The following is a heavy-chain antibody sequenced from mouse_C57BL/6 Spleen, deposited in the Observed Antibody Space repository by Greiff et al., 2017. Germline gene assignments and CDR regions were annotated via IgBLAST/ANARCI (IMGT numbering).Heavy chain of an antibody. CDR3: ASSYAYAMDY. J-gene: IGHJ4*01. CDR2: ISYDGSN. CDR1: GYSITSGYY. Sequence: EVQRVESGPGLVKPSQSLSLTCSVTGYSITSGYYWNWIRQFPGNKLEWMGYISYDGSNNYNPSLKNRISITRNKSKNQFFLKLNSVTTEDTATYYCASSYAYAMDYWGQGTSVTVSS. D-gene: IGHD1-1*01. V-gene: IGHV3-6*01.